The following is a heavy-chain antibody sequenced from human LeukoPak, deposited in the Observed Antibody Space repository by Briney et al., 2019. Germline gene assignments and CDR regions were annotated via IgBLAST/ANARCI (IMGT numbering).Heavy chain of an antibody. J-gene: IGHJ4*02. V-gene: IGHV1-8*02. D-gene: IGHD3-16*02. Sequence: ASVKVSCKASGYTFPDYGISWVRQATGQGLEWMGWMNPNSGNTGYAQKFQGRVTMTRNTSISTAYMELSSLRSEDTAVYYCARGTRITFGGVIVYYFDYWGQGTLVTVSS. CDR2: MNPNSGNT. CDR1: GYTFPDYG. CDR3: ARGTRITFGGVIVYYFDY.